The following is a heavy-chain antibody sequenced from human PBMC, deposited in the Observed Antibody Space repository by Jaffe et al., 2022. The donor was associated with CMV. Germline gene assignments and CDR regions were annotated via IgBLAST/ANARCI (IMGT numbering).Heavy chain of an antibody. Sequence: QITLKESGPTLVKPTQTLTLTCTFSGFSLSTSGVGVGWIRQPPGKALEWLALIYWDDDKRYSPSLKSRLTITKDTSKNQVVLTMTNMDPVDTATYYCAQTDDGDTAMVEFDYWGQGTLVTVSS. CDR2: IYWDDDK. D-gene: IGHD5-18*01. CDR1: GFSLSTSGVG. J-gene: IGHJ4*02. V-gene: IGHV2-5*02. CDR3: AQTDDGDTAMVEFDY.